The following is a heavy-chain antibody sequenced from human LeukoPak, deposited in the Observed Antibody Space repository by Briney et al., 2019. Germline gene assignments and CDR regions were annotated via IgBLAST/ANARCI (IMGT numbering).Heavy chain of an antibody. V-gene: IGHV3-7*01. D-gene: IGHD6-19*01. CDR1: GFTFSNFA. CDR3: AGGSGWLIDS. Sequence: GGSLTLSCAASGFTFSNFAMTWVRQAPGKGLEWVANIKQDGSEKFYVHSVKGRFTISRDNAKNSLYLQMNSLRAEDTAVYYCAGGSGWLIDSWGQGTLVTVSS. J-gene: IGHJ4*02. CDR2: IKQDGSEK.